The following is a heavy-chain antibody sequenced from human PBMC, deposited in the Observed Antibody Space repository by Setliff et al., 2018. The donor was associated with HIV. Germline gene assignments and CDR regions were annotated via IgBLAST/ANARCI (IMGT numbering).Heavy chain of an antibody. Sequence: PSETLSLTCTVSGGSISSYYWSWIRQPPGKRLEWIGSIYHSGSTYYNPSLKSRVTISVDTSKNYFSLKLTSVTAADTAVYYCASPFGAVAGTMDVWGKGTKVTVSS. CDR1: GGSISSYY. D-gene: IGHD6-19*01. V-gene: IGHV4-59*04. CDR2: IYHSGST. CDR3: ASPFGAVAGTMDV. J-gene: IGHJ6*04.